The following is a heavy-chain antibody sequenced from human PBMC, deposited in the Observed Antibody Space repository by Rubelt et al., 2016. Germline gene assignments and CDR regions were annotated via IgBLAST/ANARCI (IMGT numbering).Heavy chain of an antibody. V-gene: IGHV3-15*01. J-gene: IGHJ4*02. CDR3: TTLTSRFVQDY. D-gene: IGHD3-9*01. Sequence: VQLVESGGGVVQPGGSLRLSCAASGFTFSSYGIPWVRQAPGKGLEWVGRIKSKTDGGTKDYAAPVKGRFTIARDDSKNTRDLQMTGLKTDDTAVYYCTTLTSRFVQDYWGQGTLVTVSS. CDR2: IKSKTDGGTK. CDR1: GFTFSSYG.